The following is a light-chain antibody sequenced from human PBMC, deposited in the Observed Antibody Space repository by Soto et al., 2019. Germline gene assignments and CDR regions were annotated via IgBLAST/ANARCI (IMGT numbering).Light chain of an antibody. CDR2: DAS. J-gene: IGKJ1*01. CDR1: QSVRKY. CDR3: QQRSNWPWT. V-gene: IGKV3-11*01. Sequence: EIVLKQSTASLSLSPGDRATLSCRASQSVRKYLAWYQQKPGQAPRLLIYDASNRATGIPARFSVSGSGTDFTLTVSSLEPEDFTVYYCQQRSNWPWTFGQGTKVDIK.